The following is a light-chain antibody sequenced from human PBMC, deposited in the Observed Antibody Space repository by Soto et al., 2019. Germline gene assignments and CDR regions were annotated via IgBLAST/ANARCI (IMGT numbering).Light chain of an antibody. J-gene: IGKJ4*01. Sequence: DIQMAQSPSTLSGSVGERVAMSCRASQTISSWLAWYQQKPGKAPKLLIYKASTLKSGVPSRFSGSGSGTDFTLTISSLQAEDVAVYSCQQYYRTPITFGGGTKVDI. CDR2: KAS. CDR3: QQYYRTPIT. CDR1: QTISSW. V-gene: IGKV1-5*03.